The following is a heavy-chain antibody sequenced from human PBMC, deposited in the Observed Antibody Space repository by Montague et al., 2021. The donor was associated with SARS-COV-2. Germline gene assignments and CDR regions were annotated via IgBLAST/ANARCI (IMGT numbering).Heavy chain of an antibody. CDR2: MSGSGVRR. Sequence: SLRLSCSASGFIFSNYAMTWVRQAPGKGLEWVSTMSGSGVRRDYADSVKGRFTISRDSSKNTLYLQMNSLRVEDTAVYYCAKDTATIRIAVALMDVWGQGTTXIVSS. J-gene: IGHJ6*02. CDR1: GFIFSNYA. CDR3: AKDTATIRIAVALMDV. V-gene: IGHV3-23*01. D-gene: IGHD6-19*01.